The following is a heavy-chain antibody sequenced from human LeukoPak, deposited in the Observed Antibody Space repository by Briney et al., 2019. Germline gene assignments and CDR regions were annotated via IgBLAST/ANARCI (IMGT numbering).Heavy chain of an antibody. CDR2: IIPIFGTA. CDR1: GGTFSSYA. J-gene: IGHJ3*02. V-gene: IGHV1-69*05. CDR3: ARVLRFLEWSDAFDI. D-gene: IGHD3-3*01. Sequence: SVKVSCKASGGTFSSYAISWVRQAPGQGLEWMGGIIPIFGTANYAQKFQGRVTITTDESTSTAYMELSSLRSEDTAVYYCARVLRFLEWSDAFDIWGQGTMVTVSS.